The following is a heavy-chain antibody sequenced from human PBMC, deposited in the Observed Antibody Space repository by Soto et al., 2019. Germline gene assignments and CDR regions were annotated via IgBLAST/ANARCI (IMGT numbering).Heavy chain of an antibody. D-gene: IGHD3-3*01. CDR3: AHRVLRTVFGLVTTTAIYFDF. V-gene: IGHV2-5*02. CDR1: GFSLTTSGVG. J-gene: IGHJ4*02. CDR2: FYWDDDK. Sequence: QITLNESGPTVVRPTETLTLTCRFSGFSLTTSGVGVGWIRQSPGKAPDWLALFYWDDDKRYSASLKSRLTITKDTSKNQVVLTVSDLDPTDTATYYCAHRVLRTVFGLVTTTAIYFDFWGQGTPVAVSS.